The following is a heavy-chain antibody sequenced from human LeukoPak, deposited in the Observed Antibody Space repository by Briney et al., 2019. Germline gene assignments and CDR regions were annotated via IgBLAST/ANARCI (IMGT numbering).Heavy chain of an antibody. CDR2: INPNSGGT. D-gene: IGHD3-22*01. J-gene: IGHJ3*02. V-gene: IGHV1-2*02. Sequence: ASVKVSCKASGYTFTGYYMHWVRQAPGQGLEWMGWINPNSGGTNYAQKFQGRVTMTRDTSISTAYMELSRLRSDDTAVYYCARVYYDSSSYYSLGAFDIWGQGTMVTVSS. CDR3: ARVYYDSSSYYSLGAFDI. CDR1: GYTFTGYY.